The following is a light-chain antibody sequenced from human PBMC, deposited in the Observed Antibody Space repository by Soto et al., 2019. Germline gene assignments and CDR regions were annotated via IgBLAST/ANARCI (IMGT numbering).Light chain of an antibody. V-gene: IGKV3-20*01. CDR2: DTS. J-gene: IGKJ2*01. Sequence: ENVLTQSPGTLSVSPGESATLSCRASQSISNLAWYQQKPGQAPRLVIYDTSSRATGIPDSFSGSGSGTDFTLTISRLEPEDVAVYYCLQYGSWYTFGQGTKLEIK. CDR1: QSISN. CDR3: LQYGSWYT.